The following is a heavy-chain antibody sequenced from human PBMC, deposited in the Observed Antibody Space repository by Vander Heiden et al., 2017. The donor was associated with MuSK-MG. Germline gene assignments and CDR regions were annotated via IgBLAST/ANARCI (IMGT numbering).Heavy chain of an antibody. Sequence: QVQLQESGPGLVKPSGTLSPTCTVSGGSISNNHWWSWVRQPPGKGLEWIGEILHGGSTNYNPSLKTRVTISVDKSNNQFSLKLSSVSAADTAVYYCATYYDILTGYTFDYWGQGTLVTVSS. CDR2: ILHGGST. CDR3: ATYYDILTGYTFDY. V-gene: IGHV4-4*02. CDR1: GGSISNNHW. D-gene: IGHD3-9*01. J-gene: IGHJ4*02.